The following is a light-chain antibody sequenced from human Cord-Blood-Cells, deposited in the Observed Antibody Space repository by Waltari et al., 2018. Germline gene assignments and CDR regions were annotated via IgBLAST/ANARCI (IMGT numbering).Light chain of an antibody. Sequence: EIVLPHSPGSLSLSPGEIATLSCRASQSVNSSYVAWYQQKPGQAPRLLIYGASSRATGVPDRFSGSGSGTDFTLTISRLEPEDVAVYYCQQYGSSPQTFGQGTKVEIK. CDR1: QSVNSSY. CDR3: QQYGSSPQT. J-gene: IGKJ1*01. V-gene: IGKV3-20*01. CDR2: GAS.